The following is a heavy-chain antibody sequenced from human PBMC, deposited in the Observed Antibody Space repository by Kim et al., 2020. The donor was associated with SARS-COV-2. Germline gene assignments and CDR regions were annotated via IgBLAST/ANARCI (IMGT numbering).Heavy chain of an antibody. CDR3: AKRGYTSGWSFDY. J-gene: IGHJ4*02. V-gene: IGHV3-43*01. D-gene: IGHD6-19*01. Sequence: YADSVKGRFTISRDNSKNSLYVQMNTLRTEDTALYYCAKRGYTSGWSFDYWGQGTLVTVSS.